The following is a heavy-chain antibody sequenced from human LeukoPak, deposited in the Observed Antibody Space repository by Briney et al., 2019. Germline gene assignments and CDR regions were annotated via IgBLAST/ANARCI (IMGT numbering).Heavy chain of an antibody. J-gene: IGHJ4*02. CDR1: GYTFTGYY. CDR3: ARDYCSSTSCSLYYFDY. D-gene: IGHD2-2*01. CDR2: INPNSGGT. V-gene: IGHV1-2*02. Sequence: ASVKVSCKASGYTFTGYYMHWVRQAPGQGLEWMGWINPNSGGTNYAQKFQGRVTMTSDTSISTAYMELSRLRSDDTAVYYCARDYCSSTSCSLYYFDYWGQGTLVTVSS.